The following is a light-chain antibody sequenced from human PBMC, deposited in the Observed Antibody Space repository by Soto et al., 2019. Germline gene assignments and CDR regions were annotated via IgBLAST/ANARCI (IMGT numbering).Light chain of an antibody. CDR1: SSNIGAEYD. CDR2: GDN. Sequence: SVLTQPPSVSGAPGQRVAISCTGSSSNIGAEYDVHWYQQLPGTAPKRLIYGDNNRPSGVPDRFSGSNSGNTATLIISTVEAGDEADYYCHVWDGAADQVFGMGTKAPS. J-gene: IGLJ1*01. CDR3: HVWDGAADQV. V-gene: IGLV1-40*01.